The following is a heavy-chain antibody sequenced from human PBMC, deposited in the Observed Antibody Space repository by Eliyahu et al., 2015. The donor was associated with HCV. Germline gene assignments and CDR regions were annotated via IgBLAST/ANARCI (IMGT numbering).Heavy chain of an antibody. CDR1: XYTFTSXD. J-gene: IGHJ4*02. Sequence: QVQLVQSGAEVKKPGASVKVSCXXSXYTFTSXDINXVRQAXGQGLEWMGWMNPNXXNTGYAQKFQGRVTMTRNTSISTAYMELSSLRSEDTAVYYCARGRYSSSWRLWGQGTLVTVSS. CDR2: MNPNXXNT. V-gene: IGHV1-8*01. CDR3: ARGRYSSSWRL. D-gene: IGHD6-13*01.